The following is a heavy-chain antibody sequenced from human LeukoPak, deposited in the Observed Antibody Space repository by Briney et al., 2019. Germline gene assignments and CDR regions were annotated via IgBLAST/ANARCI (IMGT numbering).Heavy chain of an antibody. CDR1: GYSFTSYG. V-gene: IGHV1-18*01. CDR2: ISPYNGNT. J-gene: IGHJ4*02. D-gene: IGHD3-3*01. CDR3: ARGDERREWLLSY. Sequence: GASVKVSCKASGYSFTSYGFSWVRQAPGQGLEWIGWISPYNGNTNYAQKLQGRVTVTTDTSTSTAFMELRSLRSDDTAVYYCARGDERREWLLSYWGQGTLVTVSS.